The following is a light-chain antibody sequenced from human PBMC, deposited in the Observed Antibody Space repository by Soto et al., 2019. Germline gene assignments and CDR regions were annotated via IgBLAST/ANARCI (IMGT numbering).Light chain of an antibody. J-gene: IGKJ1*01. CDR2: GAS. Sequence: PGERATLSCRTSQSVSSSYLAWYQQKPGQAPRLLIYGASSRATGIPGRFSGSGSGTDFTLTISRLEPEDFAVYYCQQYGSSPQTFGQGTKVDIK. CDR1: QSVSSSY. V-gene: IGKV3-20*01. CDR3: QQYGSSPQT.